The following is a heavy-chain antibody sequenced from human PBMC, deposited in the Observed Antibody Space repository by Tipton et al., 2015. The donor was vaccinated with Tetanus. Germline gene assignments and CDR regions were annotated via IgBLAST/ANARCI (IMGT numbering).Heavy chain of an antibody. CDR1: GGSFSGYY. CDR2: INHSGST. V-gene: IGHV4-34*01. CDR3: AGYSPGREYTFDY. J-gene: IGHJ4*02. D-gene: IGHD4-11*01. Sequence: TLSLTCAVYGGSFSGYYWSWIRQPPGKGLEWVGEINHSGSTNYNPSLKSRVTISVDTSKNQFSLKLSSVTAADTAVYYCAGYSPGREYTFDYWGQGTLVTVSS.